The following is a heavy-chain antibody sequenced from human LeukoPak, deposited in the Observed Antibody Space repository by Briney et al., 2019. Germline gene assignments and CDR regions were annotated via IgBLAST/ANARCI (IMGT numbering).Heavy chain of an antibody. CDR2: IYPVDSDT. J-gene: IGHJ4*02. D-gene: IGHD1-26*01. Sequence: PGGSLRLSCAASGFTFDDYAMHWVRHAPGKGLEWMGIIYPVDSDTRYSPSFQGQVTISADKSISTAYLQWSSLKASDTAMYYCARRRDLYSGSYYPFDYWGQGTLVTVSS. CDR3: ARRRDLYSGSYYPFDY. V-gene: IGHV5-51*01. CDR1: GFTFDDYA.